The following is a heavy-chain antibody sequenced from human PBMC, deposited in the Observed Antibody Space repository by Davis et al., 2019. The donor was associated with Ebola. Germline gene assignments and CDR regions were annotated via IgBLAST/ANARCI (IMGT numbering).Heavy chain of an antibody. CDR2: IPYDGNDI. CDR1: GFIFRTYT. J-gene: IGHJ6*02. V-gene: IGHV3-30*04. D-gene: IGHD3-22*01. Sequence: GGSLRLSCAASGFIFRTYTMHWVRQAPGKGLEWLAVIPYDGNDISYAESVRGRFTISRDNSRSTLHLQMNSLRAEDTAVYYCAKDLYYYDSSGYLIDVWGQGTTVTVSS. CDR3: AKDLYYYDSSGYLIDV.